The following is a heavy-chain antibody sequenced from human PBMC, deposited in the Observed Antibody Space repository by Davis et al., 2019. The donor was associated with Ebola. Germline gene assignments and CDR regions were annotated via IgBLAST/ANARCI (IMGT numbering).Heavy chain of an antibody. CDR2: ISSDSDYI. CDR3: ARDIGYSDGWPDYYYYGMDV. V-gene: IGHV3-21*01. Sequence: GESLKISCAASGFTFSTYSMSWVRQAPGKGLEWVSSISSDSDYIYYADSAKGRFTISRDNSKNTLNLQMNSLRAEDTAVYYCARDIGYSDGWPDYYYYGMDVWGQGTTVTVSS. J-gene: IGHJ6*02. CDR1: GFTFSTYS. D-gene: IGHD2-15*01.